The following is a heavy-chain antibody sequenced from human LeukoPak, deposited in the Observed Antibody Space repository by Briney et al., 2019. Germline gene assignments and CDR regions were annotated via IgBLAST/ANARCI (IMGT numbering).Heavy chain of an antibody. Sequence: PSETLSLTCTVSGGSISSYYWSWIRQPPGKGLEWIGYIYTSGSTNYNPSLKSRVTISVDTSKNQFSLKLSSVTAADTAVYYCARARVGANLDYWGQGTLVTVSS. J-gene: IGHJ4*02. CDR1: GGSISSYY. CDR2: IYTSGST. D-gene: IGHD1-26*01. V-gene: IGHV4-4*09. CDR3: ARARVGANLDY.